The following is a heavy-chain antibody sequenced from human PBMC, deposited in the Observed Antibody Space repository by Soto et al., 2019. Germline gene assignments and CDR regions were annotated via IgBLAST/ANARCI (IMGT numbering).Heavy chain of an antibody. Sequence: SETLSLTCTVSGGSISSSSYYWGWIRQPPGKGLEWIGSIYYSGSTYYNPSLKSRVTISVDTSKNQFSLKLSSVTAADTAVYYCARHRGCSSTSCYRGGWFDPRGQGTLVTVSS. J-gene: IGHJ5*02. V-gene: IGHV4-39*01. CDR1: GGSISSSSYY. CDR3: ARHRGCSSTSCYRGGWFDP. D-gene: IGHD2-2*01. CDR2: IYYSGST.